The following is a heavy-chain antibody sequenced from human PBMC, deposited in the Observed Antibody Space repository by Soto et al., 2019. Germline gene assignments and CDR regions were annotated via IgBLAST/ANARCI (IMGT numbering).Heavy chain of an antibody. Sequence: GGSLRLSCAASGFSFSVYALHWVRQAPGKGLEWVSLISYDRRNKYYADSVKGRFTISRDNSKNTLYLQMNSLRSEDTAVYYCARGHLSHGDHFYFDYWGQGTLVTVSS. CDR1: GFSFSVYA. CDR3: ARGHLSHGDHFYFDY. D-gene: IGHD4-17*01. V-gene: IGHV3-30*04. CDR2: ISYDRRNK. J-gene: IGHJ4*02.